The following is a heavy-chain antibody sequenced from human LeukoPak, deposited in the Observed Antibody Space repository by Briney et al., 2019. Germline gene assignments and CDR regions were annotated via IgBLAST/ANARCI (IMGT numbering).Heavy chain of an antibody. V-gene: IGHV4-59*13. D-gene: IGHD4-17*01. CDR3: ARALAPYGDYAFDY. Sequence: SETLSLTCTVSGDSISSYYWTWIRHPRGRGLEWIGHISYSGSTNYNPSLKSRVTISVDTSKSQFSLKLSSVTAADTAVYYCARALAPYGDYAFDYWGQGTLVTVSS. J-gene: IGHJ4*02. CDR2: ISYSGST. CDR1: GDSISSYY.